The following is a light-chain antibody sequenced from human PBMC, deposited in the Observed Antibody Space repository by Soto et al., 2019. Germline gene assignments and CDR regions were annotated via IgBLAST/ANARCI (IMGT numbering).Light chain of an antibody. Sequence: DIQMTQSPSSLSASVGDRVTITCRASQSISSYLNCYQQKPGKAPKLLIYAASSLQSGVPSRFSGSGSGTDFTLTIISLQPEAFATYYCQQSDSTPFTFGPGTKVDIK. CDR1: QSISSY. CDR3: QQSDSTPFT. V-gene: IGKV1-39*01. CDR2: AAS. J-gene: IGKJ3*01.